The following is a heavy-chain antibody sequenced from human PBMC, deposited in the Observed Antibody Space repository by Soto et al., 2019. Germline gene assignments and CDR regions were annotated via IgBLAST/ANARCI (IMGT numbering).Heavy chain of an antibody. D-gene: IGHD4-17*01. V-gene: IGHV1-3*01. J-gene: IGHJ4*02. CDR3: ARDNDYGVRGYFDY. Sequence: QVHLLQSGAEVRQPGASVRLSCKASGYTLIKNPVHWVRQAPGQSLEWMGWIDAGKDDTKYSQIFQGRVTISRDTSASTSYMELRSLTSEDTAVYYCARDNDYGVRGYFDYWGQGTLVTVSS. CDR1: GYTLIKNP. CDR2: IDAGKDDT.